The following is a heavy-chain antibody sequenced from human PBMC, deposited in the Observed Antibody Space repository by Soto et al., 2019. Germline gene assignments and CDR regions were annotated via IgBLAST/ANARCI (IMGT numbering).Heavy chain of an antibody. Sequence: QVQLVQSGAEVKKPGSSVKVSCNASVGTFSSYAISWVRQAPGQGLEWMGGIIPIFGTANYAQKFQGRVTITADKSTSTAYMELSSLRSEDTGVYYCARVDTAMGGLDYWGQGTLVTVSS. CDR2: IIPIFGTA. CDR1: VGTFSSYA. D-gene: IGHD5-18*01. J-gene: IGHJ4*02. CDR3: ARVDTAMGGLDY. V-gene: IGHV1-69*06.